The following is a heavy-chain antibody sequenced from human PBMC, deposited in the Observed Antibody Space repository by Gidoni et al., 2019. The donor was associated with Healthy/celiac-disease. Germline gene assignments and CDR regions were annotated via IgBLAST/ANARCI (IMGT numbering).Heavy chain of an antibody. CDR2: ISHDGSNK. CDR3: ARDKPPGSYGQTGGFDY. CDR1: GFTFSSSG. V-gene: IGHV3-30*03. J-gene: IGHJ4*02. D-gene: IGHD3-10*01. Sequence: QVQLVESGGGVVQPGRSLRLSCAPSGFTFSSSGMHWVRQAPGKGLEWVAVISHDGSNKYYADSVKGRFTISRDNSKNTLYLQMNSLRAEDTAVYYCARDKPPGSYGQTGGFDYWGQGTLVTVSS.